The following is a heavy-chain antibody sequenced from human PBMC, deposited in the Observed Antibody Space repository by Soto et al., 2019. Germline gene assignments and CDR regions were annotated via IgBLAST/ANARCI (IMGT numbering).Heavy chain of an antibody. CDR1: GFSLSSTRVA. J-gene: IGHJ6*02. CDR3: ARTYIVLVPAATAAYYYYGMDV. Sequence: SGPTLVNPTQTLTLTCTFSGFSLSSTRVAVGWIRQPPGKALEWLALIYWDDDKRYSPFLKSRLTITKDTSKNQVVLTMTNMDPVDTATYYCARTYIVLVPAATAAYYYYGMDVWGQGTTVTVSS. CDR2: IYWDDDK. D-gene: IGHD2-2*01. V-gene: IGHV2-5*02.